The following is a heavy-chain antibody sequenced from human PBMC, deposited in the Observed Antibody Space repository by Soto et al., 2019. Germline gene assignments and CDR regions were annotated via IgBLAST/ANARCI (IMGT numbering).Heavy chain of an antibody. J-gene: IGHJ5*02. V-gene: IGHV4-38-2*01. CDR3: ARGRVLPGGAYQKNWFDP. D-gene: IGHD2-2*01. Sequence: SETLSLTCAVSGYSISSGYFWGWIRQPPGRGLEWIGSIFHSGSTYYNPSLKSRVTISIDTSRNHFSLKLTSVTAADTAVYYCARGRVLPGGAYQKNWFDPWGQGTLVTVSS. CDR2: IFHSGST. CDR1: GYSISSGYF.